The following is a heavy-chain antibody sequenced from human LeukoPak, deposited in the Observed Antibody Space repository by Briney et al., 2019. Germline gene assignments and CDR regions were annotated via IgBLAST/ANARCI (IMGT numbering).Heavy chain of an antibody. CDR3: ARLVTSRRYFDL. J-gene: IGHJ2*01. CDR2: IYYSGST. D-gene: IGHD2-2*01. V-gene: IGHV4-59*13. CDR1: GDSINDYY. Sequence: SETLSLTCTVSGDSINDYYWTWIRQPPGKGLEWIGYIYYSGSTNYSPSLKSRVTISVDTSNNQFSLKLSSVTAADTAVYYCARLVTSRRYFDLWGRGTLVTVSS.